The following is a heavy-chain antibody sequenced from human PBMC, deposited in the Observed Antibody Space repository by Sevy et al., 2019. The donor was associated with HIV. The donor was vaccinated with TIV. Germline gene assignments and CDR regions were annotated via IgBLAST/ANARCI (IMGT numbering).Heavy chain of an antibody. Sequence: GGSLRLSCAASGFTFSDYWMNWVRQAPGKGLEWVANIKQDGSEKYYVDSVKGRFTIYRDNAKNSLYLQMNSLRVEDTAVYFCAKLGFYYDSSAYDYFDYWGQGTLVTVSS. J-gene: IGHJ4*02. CDR2: IKQDGSEK. V-gene: IGHV3-7*01. CDR3: AKLGFYYDSSAYDYFDY. CDR1: GFTFSDYW. D-gene: IGHD3-22*01.